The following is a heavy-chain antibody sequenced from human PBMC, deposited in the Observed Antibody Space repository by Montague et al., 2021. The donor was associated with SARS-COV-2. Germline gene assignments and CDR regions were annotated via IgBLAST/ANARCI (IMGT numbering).Heavy chain of an antibody. CDR1: GGSFGDDH. D-gene: IGHD3-22*01. J-gene: IGHJ4*02. V-gene: IGHV4-34*01. Sequence: SETLSLTCGVYGGSFGDDHWSWIRQPPGKGLEWIGDIKQSGSTXXXPSXXXRVTISVDTSKNQFSLKLTSVTAADTAVYFCARGHLSVSMIVVVFTSASYYFDYWGQGTPVTVSS. CDR3: ARGHLSVSMIVVVFTSASYYFDY. CDR2: IKQSGST.